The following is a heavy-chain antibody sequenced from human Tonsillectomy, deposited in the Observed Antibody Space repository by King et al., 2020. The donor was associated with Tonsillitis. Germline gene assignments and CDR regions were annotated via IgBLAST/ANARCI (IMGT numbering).Heavy chain of an antibody. J-gene: IGHJ4*02. Sequence: QLVQSGGGLVQPGGSLRLSCAASGFTFSSYWMSWVRQAPGKGLEWVANINEDGSEKYYVDSVKGRFTISRDNAKNSLYLQMTSLRAEDTAVYYCARAGQVGAVDYWGQGTLVTVSS. CDR2: INEDGSEK. CDR3: ARAGQVGAVDY. V-gene: IGHV3-7*04. D-gene: IGHD1-26*01. CDR1: GFTFSSYW.